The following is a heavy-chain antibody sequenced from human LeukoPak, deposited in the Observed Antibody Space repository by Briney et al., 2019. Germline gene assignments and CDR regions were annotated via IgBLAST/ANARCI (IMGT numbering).Heavy chain of an antibody. J-gene: IGHJ4*02. V-gene: IGHV1-18*01. D-gene: IGHD1-26*01. CDR2: ISAYNGNM. Sequence: ASVKVSCKASGYTFSSFGISWLRQAPGHGLEWMGWISAYNGNMNYAQKFQGRVTMTTDTSTSTAYMELRSLRSDDTAVYYCARIVLEGSGSWTPIEDYWGQGTLVSVSS. CDR3: ARIVLEGSGSWTPIEDY. CDR1: GYTFSSFG.